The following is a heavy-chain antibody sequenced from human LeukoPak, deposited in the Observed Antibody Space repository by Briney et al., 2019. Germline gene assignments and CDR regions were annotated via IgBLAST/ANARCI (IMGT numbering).Heavy chain of an antibody. CDR3: TKGRGI. CDR2: IYTSGST. Sequence: SQTLSLTCTVSGASISSGIYYWTWIRQPAGKGLEWIGRIYTSGSTNYNPSLKSRVTISVDTSKNQFSLKLTSVTAADTAVYYCTKGRGIWGQGTLVTVSS. CDR1: GASISSGIYY. V-gene: IGHV4-61*02. J-gene: IGHJ4*02. D-gene: IGHD3-10*01.